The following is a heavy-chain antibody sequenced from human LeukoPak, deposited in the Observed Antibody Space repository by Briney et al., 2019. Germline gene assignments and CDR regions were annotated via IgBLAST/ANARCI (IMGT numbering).Heavy chain of an antibody. V-gene: IGHV4-34*01. CDR3: ARGAPKEIQLWLRLRGVAFDI. Sequence: PGTLSLTCAVYGGSFSGYYWSWIRQPPGKGLEWIGEINHSGSTNYNPSLKSRVTISVDTSKNQFSLKLNSVTAADTAVYYCARGAPKEIQLWLRLRGVAFDIWGQGTMVTVSS. J-gene: IGHJ3*02. CDR1: GGSFSGYY. D-gene: IGHD5-18*01. CDR2: INHSGST.